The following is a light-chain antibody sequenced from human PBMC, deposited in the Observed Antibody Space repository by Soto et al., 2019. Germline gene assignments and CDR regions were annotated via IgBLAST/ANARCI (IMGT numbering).Light chain of an antibody. J-gene: IGLJ1*01. Sequence: QSVLTQPASVSGSPGQSITISRTGTSSDVGRYNLVSWYQHHPGKAPKLIIYDVTQWPSGASNRFSGSKSGNTASLTIFGLQAEDEADYYCCSYAGTTTFYVFGTGTKVTVL. CDR1: SSDVGRYNL. CDR3: CSYAGTTTFYV. CDR2: DVT. V-gene: IGLV2-23*02.